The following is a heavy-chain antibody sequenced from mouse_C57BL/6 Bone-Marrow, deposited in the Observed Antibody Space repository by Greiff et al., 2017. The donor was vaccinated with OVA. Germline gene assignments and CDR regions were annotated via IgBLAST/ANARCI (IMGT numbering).Heavy chain of an antibody. CDR1: GFNIKDDY. Sequence: EVQLQQSGAQLVRPGASVKLSCTASGFNIKDDYMHWVKQRPEQGLEWIGWIDPENGDTEYASKFPGKATITADTSSNTAYLQLSSLTSEDTAVYYCTTGRYSNFHCYAMDYWGQGTSVTVSS. D-gene: IGHD2-5*01. CDR3: TTGRYSNFHCYAMDY. CDR2: IDPENGDT. V-gene: IGHV14-4*01. J-gene: IGHJ4*01.